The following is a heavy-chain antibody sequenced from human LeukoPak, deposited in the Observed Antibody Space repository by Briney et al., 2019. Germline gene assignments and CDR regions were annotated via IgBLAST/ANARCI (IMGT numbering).Heavy chain of an antibody. CDR3: ARAGTTVTPRYYYYYMDV. D-gene: IGHD4-11*01. CDR1: GFTFSSYG. Sequence: GRSLRLSCAASGFTFSSYGMHWVRQAPGKGLEWVAVIWYDGSNKYYADSVKSRFTISRDNSKNTLYLQMNSLRAEDTAVYYCARAGTTVTPRYYYYYMDVWGKGTTVTVSS. J-gene: IGHJ6*03. CDR2: IWYDGSNK. V-gene: IGHV3-33*01.